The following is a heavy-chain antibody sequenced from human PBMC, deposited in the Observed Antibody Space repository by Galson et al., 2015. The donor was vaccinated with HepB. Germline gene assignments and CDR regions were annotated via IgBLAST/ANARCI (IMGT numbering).Heavy chain of an antibody. V-gene: IGHV4-4*07. CDR3: ARDRGGYCSSTSCDEDAFDI. D-gene: IGHD2-2*01. J-gene: IGHJ3*02. CDR1: GGSISSYY. CDR2: IYTSGST. Sequence: LSLTCTVSGGSISSYYWSWIRQPAGKGLEWIGRIYTSGSTNYNPSLKSRVTMSVDTSKNQFSLKLSSVTAADTAVYYCARDRGGYCSSTSCDEDAFDIWGQGTMVTVSS.